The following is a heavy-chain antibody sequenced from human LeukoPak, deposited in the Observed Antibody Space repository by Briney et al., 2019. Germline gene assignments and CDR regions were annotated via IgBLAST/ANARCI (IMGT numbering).Heavy chain of an antibody. Sequence: SETLSLTCTVSGGSISSSSYYWGWIRQPPGKGLEWIGSIYYSGSTYYNPSLKSRVTISVDTSKNQFSLKLSSVTAADTAVYYCARDKGPPSNGFDYWGRGTLVTVSS. CDR3: ARDKGPPSNGFDY. D-gene: IGHD2-8*01. V-gene: IGHV4-39*07. CDR1: GGSISSSSYY. J-gene: IGHJ4*02. CDR2: IYYSGST.